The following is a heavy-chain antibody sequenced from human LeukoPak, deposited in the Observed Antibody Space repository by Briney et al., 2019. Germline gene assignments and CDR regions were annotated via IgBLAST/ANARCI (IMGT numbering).Heavy chain of an antibody. V-gene: IGHV4-34*01. J-gene: IGHJ4*02. CDR2: INHSEST. D-gene: IGHD3-3*01. CDR1: GGSFSGYY. CDR3: ARGRTYYDFWSGYYTGLDY. Sequence: PSETLSLTCAVYGGSFSGYYWSWIRQPPGKGLEWIGEINHSESTNYNPSLKSRVTISVDTSKNQFSLKLSSVTAADTAVYYCARGRTYYDFWSGYYTGLDYWGQGTLVTVSS.